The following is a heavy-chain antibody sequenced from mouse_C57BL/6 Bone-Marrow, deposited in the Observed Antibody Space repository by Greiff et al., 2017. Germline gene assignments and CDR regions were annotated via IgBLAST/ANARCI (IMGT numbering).Heavy chain of an antibody. J-gene: IGHJ2*01. V-gene: IGHV1-22*01. CDR2: INPNNGGT. Sequence: EVHLVESGPELVKPGASVKMSCKASGYTFTDYNMHWVKQSHGKSLEWIGYINPNNGGTSYNQKFKGKATLTVNKSSSTAYMELRSLTSEDSAVYYCARLGILRYHYYFDYWGQGTTLTVSS. CDR1: GYTFTDYN. D-gene: IGHD1-1*01. CDR3: ARLGILRYHYYFDY.